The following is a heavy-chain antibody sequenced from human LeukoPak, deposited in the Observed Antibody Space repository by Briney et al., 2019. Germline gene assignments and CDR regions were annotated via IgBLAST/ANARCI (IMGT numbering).Heavy chain of an antibody. CDR3: AKEHPYYYGSGSSPTPVDY. CDR2: IHGGGST. D-gene: IGHD3-10*01. Sequence: GGSLRLSCAASGFSVSSNYMSWVRQAPGKGLEWVSVIHGGGSTFYADSVKGRFTISRDNSKNTLYLQMNSLRAEDTAVYYCAKEHPYYYGSGSSPTPVDYWGQGTLVTASS. J-gene: IGHJ4*02. V-gene: IGHV3-53*01. CDR1: GFSVSSNY.